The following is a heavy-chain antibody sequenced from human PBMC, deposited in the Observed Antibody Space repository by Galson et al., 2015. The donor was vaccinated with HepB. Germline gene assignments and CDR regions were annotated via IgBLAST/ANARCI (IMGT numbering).Heavy chain of an antibody. CDR3: ARVDCGGDCYKNWFDP. V-gene: IGHV4-59*01. J-gene: IGHJ5*02. D-gene: IGHD2-21*02. Sequence: ETLSLTCTVSGGSISSYYWSWIRQPPGKGLEWIGYIYYSGSTNYNPSLKSRVTISVDTSKNQFSLKLSSVTAADTAVYYCARVDCGGDCYKNWFDPWGQGTLVTVSS. CDR1: GGSISSYY. CDR2: IYYSGST.